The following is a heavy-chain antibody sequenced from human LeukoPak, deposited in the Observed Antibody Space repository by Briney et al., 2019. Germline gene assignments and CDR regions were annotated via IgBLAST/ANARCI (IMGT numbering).Heavy chain of an antibody. D-gene: IGHD3-10*01. CDR2: INTNTGNP. CDR3: ASTGGLLWFGELGYYMDV. J-gene: IGHJ6*03. Sequence: GVSVKVSCKASGYTFTSYAMNWVRQAPGQGLEWMGWINTNTGNPTYAQGFTGRFVFSLDTSVSTAYLQISSLKAEDTAVYYCASTGGLLWFGELGYYMDVWGKGTTVTVSS. CDR1: GYTFTSYA. V-gene: IGHV7-4-1*02.